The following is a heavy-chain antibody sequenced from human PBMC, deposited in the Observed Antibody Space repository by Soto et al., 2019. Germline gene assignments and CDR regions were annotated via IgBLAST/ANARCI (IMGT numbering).Heavy chain of an antibody. J-gene: IGHJ3*02. D-gene: IGHD2-2*01. V-gene: IGHV3-13*01. CDR1: GFTFSSYD. CDR2: IGTAGDT. CDR3: ARAFSRRPGDDAFDI. Sequence: GGSLRLSCAASGFTFSSYDMHWVRQATGKGLEWVSAIGTAGDTYYPGSVKGRFTISRENAKNSLYLQMNSLRAGGTAVYYCARAFSRRPGDDAFDIWGQGTMVTVSS.